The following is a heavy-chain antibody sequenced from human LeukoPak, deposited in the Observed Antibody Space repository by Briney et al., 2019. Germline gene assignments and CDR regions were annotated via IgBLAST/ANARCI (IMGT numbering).Heavy chain of an antibody. D-gene: IGHD3-16*01. CDR2: INHNGNVN. V-gene: IGHV3-7*03. CDR1: GFTFSSYW. Sequence: GGSLRLSCAASGFTFSSYWMNWARQAPGKGLEWVASINHNGNVNYYVDAVKGRFTISRDNAKNSLLLQMSTLRAEDTAVYFCARGGGLDVWGQGTTVTVSS. J-gene: IGHJ6*02. CDR3: ARGGGLDV.